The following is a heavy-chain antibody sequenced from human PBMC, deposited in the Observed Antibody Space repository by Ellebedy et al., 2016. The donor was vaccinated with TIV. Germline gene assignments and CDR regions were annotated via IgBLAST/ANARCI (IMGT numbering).Heavy chain of an antibody. CDR1: GGSISSYY. CDR3: ARHVPIYYDYVWGSAHGYYYGMDV. D-gene: IGHD3-16*01. J-gene: IGHJ6*02. CDR2: IYYSGSP. Sequence: MPSETLSLTCTVSGGSISSYYWSWIRQPPGKGLEWIGYIYYSGSPNYNPSLKSRVTISVDTSKNQFSLKLSSVTAADTAVYYCARHVPIYYDYVWGSAHGYYYGMDVWGRGTTVTVSS. V-gene: IGHV4-59*08.